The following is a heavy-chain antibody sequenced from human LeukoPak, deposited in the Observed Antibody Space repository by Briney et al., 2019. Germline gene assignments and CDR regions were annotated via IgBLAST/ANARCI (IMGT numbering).Heavy chain of an antibody. Sequence: GGSLRLSCAASGFTFSSYAMSWVRQAPGKGLEWVSAISGSGGSTYYADSVKGRITISRDNSKNTLYLQMNSLRAEDTAVYYCAKGISWIGEPYYFDYWGQGTLVTVSS. D-gene: IGHD1-14*01. CDR3: AKGISWIGEPYYFDY. CDR1: GFTFSSYA. CDR2: ISGSGGST. J-gene: IGHJ4*02. V-gene: IGHV3-23*01.